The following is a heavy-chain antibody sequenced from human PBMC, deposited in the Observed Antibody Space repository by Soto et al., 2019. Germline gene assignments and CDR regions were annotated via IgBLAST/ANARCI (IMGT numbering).Heavy chain of an antibody. Sequence: GESLKISCKGSGYSFTSYWIGWVRQMPGKGLEWMGIIYPGDSDTRYSPSFQGQVTISADKSISTAYLQWSSLKASDTAMYYCARLLGGIAAAGTFDYWGQGTLVTVSS. D-gene: IGHD6-13*01. CDR2: IYPGDSDT. CDR3: ARLLGGIAAAGTFDY. CDR1: GYSFTSYW. V-gene: IGHV5-51*01. J-gene: IGHJ4*02.